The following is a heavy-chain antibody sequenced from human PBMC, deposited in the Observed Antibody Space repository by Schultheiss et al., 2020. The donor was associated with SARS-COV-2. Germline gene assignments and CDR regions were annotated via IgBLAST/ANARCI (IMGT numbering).Heavy chain of an antibody. CDR2: ISGSGGST. CDR3: AKVASYDILTGYYKEAFDI. J-gene: IGHJ3*02. Sequence: GGSLRLSCAASGFTFSSYAMSWVRQAPGKGLEWVSAISGSGGSTYYADSVKGRFTISRDTSKNTLYLQMNSLRAEDTAVYYCAKVASYDILTGYYKEAFDIWGQGTMVTVSS. V-gene: IGHV3-23*01. CDR1: GFTFSSYA. D-gene: IGHD3-9*01.